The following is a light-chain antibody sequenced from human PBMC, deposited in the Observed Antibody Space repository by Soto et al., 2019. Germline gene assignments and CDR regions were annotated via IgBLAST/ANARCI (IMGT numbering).Light chain of an antibody. V-gene: IGLV2-8*01. CDR3: SSYVGSSNVL. J-gene: IGLJ2*01. Sequence: QSVLTQPPSASGSPGQSVTISCTVTSSDVGGYNYVSWYQQYPGKAPKLMIYEVSRRPSGVPDRFSGSKSGNTASLTVSGLQAEEEANYYCSSYVGSSNVLFVGGTKLNVL. CDR2: EVS. CDR1: SSDVGGYNY.